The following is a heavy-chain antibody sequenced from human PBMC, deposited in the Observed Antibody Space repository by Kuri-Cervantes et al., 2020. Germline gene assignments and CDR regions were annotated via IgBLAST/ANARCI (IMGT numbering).Heavy chain of an antibody. CDR3: TRDEWWYEY. V-gene: IGHV3-49*04. D-gene: IGHD2-15*01. J-gene: IGHJ1*01. Sequence: GESLKISCTASGFTFGDYAMSWVRQAPGMGLEWVGFIRSKAYGRTTEYAASVKGRFTISRDDSKNIAYLQINSLKTEDTAVYYCTRDEWWYEYWGRGTLVTVSS. CDR2: IRSKAYGRTT. CDR1: GFTFGDYA.